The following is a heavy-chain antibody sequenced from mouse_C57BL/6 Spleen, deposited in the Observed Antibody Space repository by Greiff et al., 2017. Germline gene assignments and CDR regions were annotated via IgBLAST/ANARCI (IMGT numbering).Heavy chain of an antibody. CDR2: FYPGGGSI. CDR1: GYNFTEYT. CDR3: ARHERYGNYGDY. D-gene: IGHD2-10*02. Sequence: VQLQQSGAELVKPGASVKLSCKASGYNFTEYTIHWVKQRSGQGLEWIGWFYPGGGSIKYNEKFKDKATLTADKSSSTVYMELSRLTSEVSAVYFCARHERYGNYGDYGGQGTTLRVSS. V-gene: IGHV1-62-2*01. J-gene: IGHJ2*01.